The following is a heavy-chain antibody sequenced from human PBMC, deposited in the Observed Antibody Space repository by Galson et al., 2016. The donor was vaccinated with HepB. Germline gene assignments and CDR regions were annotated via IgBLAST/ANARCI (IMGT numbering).Heavy chain of an antibody. CDR2: ISGSGDST. CDR1: GVTFSSYA. J-gene: IGHJ3*02. V-gene: IGHV3-23*01. Sequence: SLRLSCAASGVTFSSYAMSWVRQAPGKGLEWVSAISGSGDSTYYADSVKGRFTISRDNSKNTLFLQMNSLRAEDTALYYCAKASRITVGGAFDIWGQGTMFTVSS. CDR3: AKASRITVGGAFDI. D-gene: IGHD6-19*01.